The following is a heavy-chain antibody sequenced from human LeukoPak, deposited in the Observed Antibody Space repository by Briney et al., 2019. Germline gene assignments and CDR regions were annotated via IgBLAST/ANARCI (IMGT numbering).Heavy chain of an antibody. CDR2: ISYDGSNK. V-gene: IGHV3-30-3*01. J-gene: IGHJ3*01. CDR1: GFTFSSYA. Sequence: PGGSLRLSCAASGFTFSSYAIHWVRQAPGKGLDWVAVISYDGSNKYYADSVKGRFTLSSDTSKTTMFLQMISLRPEDTAVYYCARGNTYYYDTSGYAGAFDLWGHGTMVTVSS. D-gene: IGHD3-22*01. CDR3: ARGNTYYYDTSGYAGAFDL.